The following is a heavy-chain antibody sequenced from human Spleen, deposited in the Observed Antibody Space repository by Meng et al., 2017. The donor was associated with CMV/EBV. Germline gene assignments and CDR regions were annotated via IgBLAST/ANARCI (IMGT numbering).Heavy chain of an antibody. CDR1: GFTFSTYA. CDR3: ARGQDDSGYHEYFQN. Sequence: GESLKISCAASGFTFSTYAMHWVRQAPGKGLEWVAVISYDGSNKYYADSVKGRFTISRDNSKNTLDLQMNSLRGEDTAMYYCARGQDDSGYHEYFQNWGQGTLVTVSS. J-gene: IGHJ1*01. V-gene: IGHV3-30-3*01. CDR2: ISYDGSNK. D-gene: IGHD3-22*01.